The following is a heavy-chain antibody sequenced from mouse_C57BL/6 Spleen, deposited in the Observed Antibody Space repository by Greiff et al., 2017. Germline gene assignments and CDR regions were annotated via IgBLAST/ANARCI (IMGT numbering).Heavy chain of an antibody. D-gene: IGHD1-1*02. Sequence: QVQLQQSGPELVKPGASVKISCKASGYAFSSSWMNWVKQRPGKGLEWIGRIYPGDGDTNYNGKFKGKATLTADQSSSPAYMQLSSLTSEDSAVYFCAAMDSCAYWGQGTLVTVSA. CDR2: IYPGDGDT. CDR3: AAMDSCAY. CDR1: GYAFSSSW. V-gene: IGHV1-82*01. J-gene: IGHJ3*01.